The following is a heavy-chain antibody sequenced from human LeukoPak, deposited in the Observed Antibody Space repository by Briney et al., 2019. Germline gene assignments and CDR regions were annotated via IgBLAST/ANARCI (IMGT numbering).Heavy chain of an antibody. D-gene: IGHD2-2*01. J-gene: IGHJ4*02. CDR1: GFTFSSYA. Sequence: PGGSLRLSCAASGFTFSSYAMSWVRQAPGKGLEWASAISGSGGSTYYADSVKGRFTISRDNSKNTLYLQMNSLRAEDTAVYYCAKDHIVVVPAAVYYFDYWGQGTLVTVSS. CDR3: AKDHIVVVPAAVYYFDY. V-gene: IGHV3-23*01. CDR2: ISGSGGST.